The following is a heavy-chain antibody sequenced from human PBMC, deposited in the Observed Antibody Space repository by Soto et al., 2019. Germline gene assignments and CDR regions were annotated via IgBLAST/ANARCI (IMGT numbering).Heavy chain of an antibody. CDR2: ISSDGNNK. CDR1: GFTFSSYA. Sequence: ESGGGVVQPGRSLRLSCAASGFTFSSYAMHWVRQAPGKGLEWVAVISSDGNNKYYAGSVKGRFTISRDNSKNTLYLQMNSLRAEDTAVYYCARMGWAVAGSYYFDYWGQGTLVTVSS. J-gene: IGHJ4*02. CDR3: ARMGWAVAGSYYFDY. V-gene: IGHV3-30-3*01. D-gene: IGHD6-19*01.